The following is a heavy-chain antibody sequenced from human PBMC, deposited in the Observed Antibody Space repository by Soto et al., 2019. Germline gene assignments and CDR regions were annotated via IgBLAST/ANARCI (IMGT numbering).Heavy chain of an antibody. CDR3: ARGLGCSSTSCYFGYYYYYYMDV. Sequence: SETLSLTCTVSGGSISSSSYYWGWIRQPPGKGLEWIGSIYYSGSTYYNPSLKSRVTISVDTSKNQFSLKLSSVTAADTAVYYCARGLGCSSTSCYFGYYYYYYMDVWGKGTTVTVSS. V-gene: IGHV4-39*01. J-gene: IGHJ6*03. CDR1: GGSISSSSYY. CDR2: IYYSGST. D-gene: IGHD2-2*01.